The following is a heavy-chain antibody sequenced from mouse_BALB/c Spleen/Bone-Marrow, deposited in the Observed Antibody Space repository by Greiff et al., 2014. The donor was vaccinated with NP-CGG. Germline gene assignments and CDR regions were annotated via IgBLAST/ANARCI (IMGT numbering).Heavy chain of an antibody. CDR3: ARELGLRLAY. V-gene: IGHV1-9*01. Sequence: VQLQQSGAELMKPGASVKISCKATGYTFSSYWIEWVKQRPGHGLEWIGEILPGSGNTNYNEKFKGKATFTADTSSNTAYMQLSSLTSEDSAVYYCARELGLRLAYWGQGTLVTVSA. D-gene: IGHD3-1*01. CDR1: GYTFSSYW. CDR2: ILPGSGNT. J-gene: IGHJ3*01.